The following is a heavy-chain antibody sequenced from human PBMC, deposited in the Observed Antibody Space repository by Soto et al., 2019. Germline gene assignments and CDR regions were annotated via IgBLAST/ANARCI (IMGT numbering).Heavy chain of an antibody. D-gene: IGHD2-15*01. V-gene: IGHV1-69*04. CDR1: GGTFSSYT. CDR3: AREEGCSGGSCYSPIYYFDY. Sequence: ASVKVSCKASGGTFSSYTISWVRQAPGQGLEWMGRIIPILGIANYAQKFQGRVTITADKSTSTAYMELSSLRSEDTAVYYCAREEGCSGGSCYSPIYYFDYWGQGTLVTVSS. J-gene: IGHJ4*02. CDR2: IIPILGIA.